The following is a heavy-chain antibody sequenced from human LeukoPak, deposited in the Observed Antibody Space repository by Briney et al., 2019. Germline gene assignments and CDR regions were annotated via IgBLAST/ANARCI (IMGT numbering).Heavy chain of an antibody. CDR1: GGSISSYY. V-gene: IGHV4-4*07. Sequence: SETLSLTCTVSGGSISSYYWSWIRQPAGKGLEWIGRIYTSGSTNYNPSLKSRVTMSVDTSKNQFSLKLSSVTAADTAVYYCARDVRYCSSTSCYRIDPWGQGTLVTVSS. J-gene: IGHJ5*02. D-gene: IGHD2-2*01. CDR3: ARDVRYCSSTSCYRIDP. CDR2: IYTSGST.